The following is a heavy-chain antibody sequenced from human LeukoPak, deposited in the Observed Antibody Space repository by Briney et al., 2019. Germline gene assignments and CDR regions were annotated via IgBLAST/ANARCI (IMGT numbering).Heavy chain of an antibody. D-gene: IGHD5-12*01. CDR3: ARPVGYDFALGY. CDR1: GYSFTSYW. J-gene: IGHJ4*02. V-gene: IGHV5-51*01. CDR2: IYSGDFYT. Sequence: GESLKISCKGSGYSFTSYWIGRVRQMPGKGLEWMGMIYSGDFYTRYSPSFQGQVTISADKSISNDYLQWSSLKASDTAMYYCARPVGYDFALGYWGQETLVAVSS.